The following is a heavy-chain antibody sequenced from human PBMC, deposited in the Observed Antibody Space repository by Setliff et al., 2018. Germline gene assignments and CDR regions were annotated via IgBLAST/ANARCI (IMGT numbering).Heavy chain of an antibody. CDR1: GFSISSGYY. CDR3: ARYGENSKWDN. J-gene: IGHJ4*02. V-gene: IGHV4-38-2*01. Sequence: AETLSLTCAVSGFSISSGYYWGWIRQPPGKGLEWIVNLHHSGKAYYNQSLKSRVTISVDTSKNQFSLKVTSVTAADTAVYYCARYGENSKWDNWGQGTLVTVSS. CDR2: LHHSGKA. D-gene: IGHD2-8*01.